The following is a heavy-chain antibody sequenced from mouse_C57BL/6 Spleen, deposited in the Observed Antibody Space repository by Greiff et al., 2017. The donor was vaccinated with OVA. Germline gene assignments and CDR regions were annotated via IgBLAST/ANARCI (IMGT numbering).Heavy chain of an antibody. CDR2: ISGGGGNT. CDR1: GFTFSSYT. V-gene: IGHV5-9*01. J-gene: IGHJ1*03. D-gene: IGHD1-1*01. CDR3: ARDYGSRYDWYFDV. Sequence: EVQGVESGGGLVKPGGSLKLSCAASGFTFSSYTMSWVRQTPEKRLEWVATISGGGGNTYYPDSVKGRFTISSDNAKHTLYLQMSSLRSEDTALYYCARDYGSRYDWYFDVWGTGTTVTVSS.